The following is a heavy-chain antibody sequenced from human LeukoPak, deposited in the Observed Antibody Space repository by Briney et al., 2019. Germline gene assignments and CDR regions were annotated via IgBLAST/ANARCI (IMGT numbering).Heavy chain of an antibody. Sequence: GGSLRLSCSASGTTLSIHAMHWVRQAPGKGLEYVSAISSNGGTTYYADSVKGRFTISRDNSKNTLSLQMSSLRPEDTAVYYCVKDLGLTEYYTAFDFWGRGTLVTVSS. CDR1: GTTLSIHA. V-gene: IGHV3-64D*06. J-gene: IGHJ4*02. CDR3: VKDLGLTEYYTAFDF. D-gene: IGHD3-9*01. CDR2: ISSNGGTT.